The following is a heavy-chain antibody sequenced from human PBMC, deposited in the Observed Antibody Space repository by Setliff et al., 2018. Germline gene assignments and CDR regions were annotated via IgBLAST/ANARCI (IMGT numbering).Heavy chain of an antibody. Sequence: PSETLSLTCTVSGGSISSSNYYWGWIRPPPGKGLEWIGNIYYGGSAYYNPSLKSRVTISVDTSKNQFSLKLSSVTAADTAMYYCARILGYCSGGSCYVPYWGQGTLVTVSS. V-gene: IGHV4-39*07. CDR2: IYYGGSA. D-gene: IGHD2-15*01. J-gene: IGHJ4*02. CDR1: GGSISSSNYY. CDR3: ARILGYCSGGSCYVPY.